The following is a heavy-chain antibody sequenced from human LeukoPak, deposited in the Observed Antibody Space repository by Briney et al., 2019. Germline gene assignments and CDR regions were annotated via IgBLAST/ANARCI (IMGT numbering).Heavy chain of an antibody. Sequence: ASVKLSCKASVYTFTSYGIGWVRQATGQGLEWIGWISAYNCNTNYAQNNQGRDSMATESSTSTANKELRSLSSDEAAETAGSREDEQLVRPYYWGQGTLVTVCS. V-gene: IGHV1-18*01. J-gene: IGHJ4*02. CDR2: ISAYNCNT. CDR1: VYTFTSYG. D-gene: IGHD6-6*01. CDR3: SREDEQLVRPYY.